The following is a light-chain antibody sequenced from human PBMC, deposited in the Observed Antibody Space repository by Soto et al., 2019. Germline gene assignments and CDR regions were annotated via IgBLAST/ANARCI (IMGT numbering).Light chain of an antibody. CDR2: EVS. CDR3: SSYPITPIPVI. Sequence: QSALTQPASVSGSPGQSITISCTGTSNDIGGYNYVSWYQQHPGEAPKLIIYEVSNRPSGVSNRFSGSKSDNTASLTITGLQAEDEAAYYCSSYPITPIPVIFGVGTQLTVL. CDR1: SNDIGGYNY. J-gene: IGLJ2*01. V-gene: IGLV2-14*01.